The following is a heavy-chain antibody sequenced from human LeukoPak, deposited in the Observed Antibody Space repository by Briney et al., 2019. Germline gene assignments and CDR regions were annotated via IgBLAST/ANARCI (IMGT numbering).Heavy chain of an antibody. CDR3: AKGMIAVSRYYYYMDV. V-gene: IGHV1-69*13. J-gene: IGHJ6*03. CDR1: GGTFSSYA. Sequence: SVKVSCKASGGTFSSYAISWVRPAPGQGLEWMGGIIPIFGTANYAQKFQGRVTITADESTSTAYMELSSLRSEDTAVYYCAKGMIAVSRYYYYMDVWGKGTTVTVSS. D-gene: IGHD3-22*01. CDR2: IIPIFGTA.